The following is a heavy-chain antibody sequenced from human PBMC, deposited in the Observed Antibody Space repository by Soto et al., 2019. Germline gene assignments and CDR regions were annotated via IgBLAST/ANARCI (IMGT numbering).Heavy chain of an antibody. Sequence: GASVKVSCKASGYTFTGYYMHWVRQAPGQGLEWMGWINPNSGGTNYAQKFQGWVTMTRDTSISTAYMELSRLRSDDTAVYYCARDGCSGGSCYRGAFDIWGQGTMVTVSS. CDR2: INPNSGGT. V-gene: IGHV1-2*04. CDR3: ARDGCSGGSCYRGAFDI. J-gene: IGHJ3*02. D-gene: IGHD2-15*01. CDR1: GYTFTGYY.